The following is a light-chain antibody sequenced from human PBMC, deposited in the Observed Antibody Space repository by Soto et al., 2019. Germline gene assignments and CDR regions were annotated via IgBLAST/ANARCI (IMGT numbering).Light chain of an antibody. Sequence: EIVMTQSPATLSVSPGERATLSCRASQSVSSNLAWYQQKPGQAPRLLIYGASTGATGIPARFSGSGSGTEFTLTISSLQSEDFGVYYCQQYNNWPWTFGQGTKVEIK. CDR3: QQYNNWPWT. J-gene: IGKJ1*01. CDR2: GAS. CDR1: QSVSSN. V-gene: IGKV3-15*01.